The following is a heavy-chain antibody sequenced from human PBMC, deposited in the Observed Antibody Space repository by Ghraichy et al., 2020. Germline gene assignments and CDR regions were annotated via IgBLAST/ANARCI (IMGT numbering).Heavy chain of an antibody. Sequence: LTCAAFGFTFSSYWMHWVRQAPGKGLVWVSRINSDGSSTSYADSVKGRFTISRDNAKNTLYLQMNSLRAEDTAVYYCARDLVSSSWYEAGFDPWGQGTLVTVSS. V-gene: IGHV3-74*01. CDR3: ARDLVSSSWYEAGFDP. D-gene: IGHD6-13*01. CDR1: GFTFSSYW. J-gene: IGHJ5*02. CDR2: INSDGSST.